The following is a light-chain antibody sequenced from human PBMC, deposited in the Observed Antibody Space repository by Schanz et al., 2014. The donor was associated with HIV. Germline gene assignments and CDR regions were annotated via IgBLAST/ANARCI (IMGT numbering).Light chain of an antibody. Sequence: EIVMTQSPATLSLSPGERATLSCRASQSVSSYLAWYQQKPGQAPRLLIYGASSRATGIPDRFSGGGSGTEFTLTISRLEPEDVAVYSCQQYSASPRTFGQGTRLEIK. CDR2: GAS. CDR3: QQYSASPRT. J-gene: IGKJ1*01. CDR1: QSVSSY. V-gene: IGKV3-20*01.